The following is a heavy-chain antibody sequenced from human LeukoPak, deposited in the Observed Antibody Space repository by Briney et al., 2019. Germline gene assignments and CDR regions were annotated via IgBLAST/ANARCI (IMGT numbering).Heavy chain of an antibody. CDR3: ASTRGVYYDSSGYYTN. CDR1: GGSISSYY. V-gene: IGHV4-59*08. Sequence: SETLSLTCTVSGGSISSYYWSWIRQPPGKGLEWIGYIYYSGSANYNPSLKSRVTISVDTSKNQFSLKLSSATAADTAVYYCASTRGVYYDSSGYYTNWGQGTLVTVSS. CDR2: IYYSGSA. D-gene: IGHD3-22*01. J-gene: IGHJ4*02.